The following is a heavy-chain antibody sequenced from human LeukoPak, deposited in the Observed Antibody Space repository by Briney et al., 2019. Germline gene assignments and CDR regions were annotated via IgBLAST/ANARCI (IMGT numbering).Heavy chain of an antibody. CDR3: ATVFGAVAGPYNWFDP. CDR2: FDPEDGET. V-gene: IGHV1-24*01. J-gene: IGHJ5*02. CDR1: GYTLTELS. D-gene: IGHD6-19*01. Sequence: ASVKVSCKVSGYTLTELSMHWVRQAPGKGLEWMGGFDPEDGETIYAQKFQGRVTMTEDTSTDTAYMELSSLRSEDTAVYYCATVFGAVAGPYNWFDPWGQGTLVTVSS.